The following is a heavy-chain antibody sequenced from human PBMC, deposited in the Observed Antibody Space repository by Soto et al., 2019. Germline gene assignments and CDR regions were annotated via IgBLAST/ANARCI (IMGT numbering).Heavy chain of an antibody. CDR2: INTNTGNP. J-gene: IGHJ6*02. V-gene: IGHV7-4-1*01. CDR1: GYTFTSYA. Sequence: QVQLVQSGSELKKPGASVKVSCKASGYTFTSYAMNWVRQAPGQGREWMGWINTNTGNPTYAQGFTGRFVFSLDTSVSTAYLQICSLKAEDTAVYYWARCDSSGYSFYYYYYGMDVWGPGTTVTVSS. CDR3: ARCDSSGYSFYYYYYGMDV. D-gene: IGHD3-22*01.